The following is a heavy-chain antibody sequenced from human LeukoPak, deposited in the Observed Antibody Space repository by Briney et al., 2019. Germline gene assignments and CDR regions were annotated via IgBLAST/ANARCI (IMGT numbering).Heavy chain of an antibody. V-gene: IGHV4-4*07. CDR1: GGSISSYY. J-gene: IGHJ5*02. CDR2: IYTSGST. CDR3: ARDPYGYSGYDSGFDP. Sequence: SETLSLTCTVSGGSISSYYWSWIRQPAGKGLEWIGRIYTSGSTNYIPSLKSRVTMSVDTSKNQFSLKLSSVTAADTAVYYCARDPYGYSGYDSGFDPWGQGTLVTVSS. D-gene: IGHD5-12*01.